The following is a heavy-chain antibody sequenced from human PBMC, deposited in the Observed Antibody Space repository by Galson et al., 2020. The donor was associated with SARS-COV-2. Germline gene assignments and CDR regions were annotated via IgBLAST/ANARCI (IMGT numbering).Heavy chain of an antibody. Sequence: ASVKVSCKVSGYTLTELSMHWVRQAPGKGLEWMGGFDPEDGETIYAQKFQGRVTMTEDTSTDTAYMELSSLRSEDTAVYYCATTTLLWFGELFYWFDPWGQGTLVTVSS. V-gene: IGHV1-24*01. D-gene: IGHD3-10*01. CDR3: ATTTLLWFGELFYWFDP. J-gene: IGHJ5*02. CDR2: FDPEDGET. CDR1: GYTLTELS.